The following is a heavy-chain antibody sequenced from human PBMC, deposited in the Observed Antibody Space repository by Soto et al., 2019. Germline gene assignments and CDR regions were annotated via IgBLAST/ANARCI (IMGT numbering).Heavy chain of an antibody. D-gene: IGHD2-8*02. J-gene: IGHJ4*02. V-gene: IGHV5-51*01. CDR2: IYPGDSDA. Sequence: EVRLVQSGAEVKRPGESLKISCKASGYTFSNHYIAWVRQMPGRGLEWMGIIYPGDSDAFYSPSFQGLVTLSVDRSIDTAYMQWTSLQASDTAMYFCARQGKIPGVAGQYWFDYWGQGTLVSVSS. CDR1: GYTFSNHY. CDR3: ARQGKIPGVAGQYWFDY.